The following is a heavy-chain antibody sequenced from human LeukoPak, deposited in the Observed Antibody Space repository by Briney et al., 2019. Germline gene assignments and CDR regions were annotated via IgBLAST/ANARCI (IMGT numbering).Heavy chain of an antibody. CDR3: ARAAAGIRGAFDI. D-gene: IGHD6-13*01. V-gene: IGHV4-61*01. J-gene: IGHJ3*02. Sequence: SETLSLTCTVSGGSVSSSSYYWSWIRQPPGKGLEWIGYIYYSGSTNYNPSLKSRVTISVDTSKNQFSLKLSSVTAADTAVYYCARAAAGIRGAFDIWGQGTMVTVSS. CDR1: GGSVSSSSYY. CDR2: IYYSGST.